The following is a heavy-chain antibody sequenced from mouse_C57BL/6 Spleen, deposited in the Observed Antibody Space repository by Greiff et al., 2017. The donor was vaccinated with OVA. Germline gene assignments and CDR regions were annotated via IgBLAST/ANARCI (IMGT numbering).Heavy chain of an antibody. J-gene: IGHJ2*01. CDR1: GYSITSCYY. Sequence: EVQRVESGPGLVKPSQSLSLTCSVTGYSITSCYYWNWIRRFPGNKLEWMGYISYDGSNNYNPSLKNRISITRDTSKNQLFLKLNSVTTEDTATCYCANDRVQLGLDYWGQGTTLTVSS. CDR2: ISYDGSN. D-gene: IGHD3-1*01. V-gene: IGHV3-6*01. CDR3: ANDRVQLGLDY.